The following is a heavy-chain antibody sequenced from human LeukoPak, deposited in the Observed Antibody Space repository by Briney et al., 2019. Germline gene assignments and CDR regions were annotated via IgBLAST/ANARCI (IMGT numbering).Heavy chain of an antibody. Sequence: WGALRLSCAASGFTFSSYWMHWVRQAPGKGLVWVSRINSDGRSTSYADSVKGRFTISRDNSKNTLYLQMNSLRAEDTAVYYCAREGGANYYDSSGYFDYWGQGTLVTVSS. CDR2: INSDGRST. V-gene: IGHV3-74*01. D-gene: IGHD3-22*01. CDR3: AREGGANYYDSSGYFDY. CDR1: GFTFSSYW. J-gene: IGHJ4*02.